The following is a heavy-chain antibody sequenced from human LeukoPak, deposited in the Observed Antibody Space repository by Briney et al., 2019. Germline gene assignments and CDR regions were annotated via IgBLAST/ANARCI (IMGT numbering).Heavy chain of an antibody. Sequence: GESLKISCEGSGYSFSSFCIGWVRQMPGKGLEWMGIIYPGDSDTRYSSSFQGQVTISADKSISTAYLQWSSLKASDTAMYYCARRPHYNILTGYVYYFDYWGQGTLVTVSS. CDR2: IYPGDSDT. D-gene: IGHD3-9*01. CDR1: GYSFSSFC. CDR3: ARRPHYNILTGYVYYFDY. J-gene: IGHJ4*02. V-gene: IGHV5-51*01.